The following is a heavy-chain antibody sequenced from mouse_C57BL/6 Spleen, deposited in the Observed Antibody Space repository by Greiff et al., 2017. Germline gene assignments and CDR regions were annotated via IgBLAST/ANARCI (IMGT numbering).Heavy chain of an antibody. CDR1: AFTIKNTY. V-gene: IGHV14-3*01. D-gene: IGHD2-4*01. CDR2: IDPANGNT. Sequence: VQLQQSVAELVRPGASVRWSCPASAFTIKNTYRSGVEQKREQGLGRSGRIDPANGNTKYAPKVQGKATITADTSSNTAYLQLSSLTSEDTAIYYCARSDDYPWFAYGGQGTLVTVSA. J-gene: IGHJ3*01. CDR3: ARSDDYPWFAY.